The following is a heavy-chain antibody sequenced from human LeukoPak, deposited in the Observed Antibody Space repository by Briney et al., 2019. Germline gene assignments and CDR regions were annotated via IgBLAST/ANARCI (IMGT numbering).Heavy chain of an antibody. V-gene: IGHV4-59*01. CDR3: ARERVLDY. CDR2: IYYSGIT. Sequence: SETLSLTCTVSGGSISSYYWSWIRQPPGKGLEWIGYIYYSGITNYNPSLKSRVTISVDTSKNQFSLKLSSVTTADTAVYYCARERVLDYWGQGTLVTVSS. CDR1: GGSISSYY. J-gene: IGHJ4*02.